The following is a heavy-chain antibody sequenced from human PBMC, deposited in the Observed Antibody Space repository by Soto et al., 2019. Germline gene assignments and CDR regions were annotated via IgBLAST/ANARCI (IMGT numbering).Heavy chain of an antibody. V-gene: IGHV4-30-4*01. Sequence: QVQLQECGPGLVKPSQTLSLTCSISGSSISSDDYYWSWFRQPPGKGLEWIGYTSYSGSTYYNPSLKTRITISVDTSKTQFSLILSSVTAADTAVFYCAREVNNYYGMDVWGQGTTVTVSS. CDR2: TSYSGST. J-gene: IGHJ6*02. CDR3: AREVNNYYGMDV. CDR1: GSSISSDDYY.